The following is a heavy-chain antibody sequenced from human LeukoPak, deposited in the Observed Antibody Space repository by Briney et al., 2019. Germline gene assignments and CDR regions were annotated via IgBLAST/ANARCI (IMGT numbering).Heavy chain of an antibody. V-gene: IGHV4-59*01. D-gene: IGHD6-6*01. J-gene: IGHJ6*03. CDR1: GGSLSYYY. CDR3: ARDWGVSARPGYMDV. Sequence: SETLSLTCAVYGGSLSYYYCNWIRQPPGKGLEWIGYIYYSGSTNYNPSLKSRVTISVDTSKNQFSLKLSSVTAADTAVYYCARDWGVSARPGYMDVWGKGTTVTISS. CDR2: IYYSGST.